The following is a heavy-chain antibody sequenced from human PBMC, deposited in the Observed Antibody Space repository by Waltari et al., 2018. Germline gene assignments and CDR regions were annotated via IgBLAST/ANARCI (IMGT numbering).Heavy chain of an antibody. CDR3: ARDLEYDFWSGYPDY. CDR1: GFTFSSYS. Sequence: EVQLVESGGGLVKPGGSLRLSCAASGFTFSSYSMNWVRQAPGKGLEWVSSISSSSSYIYYADSVKGRFTISRDNAKNSLYLQMNSLRAEDTAVYYCARDLEYDFWSGYPDYWGQGTLVTVSS. V-gene: IGHV3-21*01. CDR2: ISSSSSYI. J-gene: IGHJ4*02. D-gene: IGHD3-3*01.